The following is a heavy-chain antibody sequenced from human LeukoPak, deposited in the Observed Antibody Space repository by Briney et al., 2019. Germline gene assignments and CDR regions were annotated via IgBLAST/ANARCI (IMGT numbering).Heavy chain of an antibody. CDR2: ISGSGGST. D-gene: IGHD6-19*01. V-gene: IGHV3-23*01. CDR1: GFTFSSYA. J-gene: IGHJ5*02. Sequence: GGSLRLSCAASGFTFSSYAMGWGRQAAGKGLGWVSAISGSGGSTYYADSVKGRFTISRDNSKNTLYLQMNSLRAEDTAVYYCAKGVAGTDDWFDPWGQGTLVAVSS. CDR3: AKGVAGTDDWFDP.